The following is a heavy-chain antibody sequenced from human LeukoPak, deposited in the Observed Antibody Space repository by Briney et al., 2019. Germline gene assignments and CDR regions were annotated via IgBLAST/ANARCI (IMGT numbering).Heavy chain of an antibody. CDR3: AMTAVAGTGDY. D-gene: IGHD6-19*01. J-gene: IGHJ4*02. V-gene: IGHV3-66*01. CDR1: GFTVSSNY. CDR2: IYSGGST. Sequence: GGSLRLSCAASGFTVSSNYMSWVRQAPGKGLEWVSVIYSGGSTYYADSVKGRFTISRDNSKNTLYLQMNSLRAEDTAMYYCAMTAVAGTGDYWGQGTLVTVSS.